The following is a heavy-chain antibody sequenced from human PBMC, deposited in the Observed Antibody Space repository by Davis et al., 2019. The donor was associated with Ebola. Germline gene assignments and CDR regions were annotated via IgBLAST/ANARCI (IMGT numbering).Heavy chain of an antibody. V-gene: IGHV3-21*01. J-gene: IGHJ4*02. D-gene: IGHD3-22*01. CDR2: ISSSSSYI. CDR1: GFTFSSYS. Sequence: PGGSLRLSCAASGFTFSSYSMNWVRQAPGKGLEWVSSISSSSSYIYYADSVKGRFTISRDNAKNSLYLQMNSLRAEDTAVYYCARDHYYDSSGYPYYFDYWGQGTLVTVSS. CDR3: ARDHYYDSSGYPYYFDY.